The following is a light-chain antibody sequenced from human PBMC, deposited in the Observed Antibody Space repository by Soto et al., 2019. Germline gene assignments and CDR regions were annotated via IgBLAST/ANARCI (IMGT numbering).Light chain of an antibody. V-gene: IGKV3-20*01. CDR1: QSISSNF. J-gene: IGKJ1*01. Sequence: EIVLTQSPGTLSLSAGQRATLSCRASQSISSNFLAWYQQMPGQAPRLLIYATSSRATGIPGRFSGSGSGTDFTLTISRLEPEDFAVYYCQQYSSSWTFGQGTKVDIK. CDR3: QQYSSSWT. CDR2: ATS.